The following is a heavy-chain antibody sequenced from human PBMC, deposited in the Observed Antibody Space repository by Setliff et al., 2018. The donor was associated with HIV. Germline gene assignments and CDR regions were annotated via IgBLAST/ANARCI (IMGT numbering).Heavy chain of an antibody. D-gene: IGHD1-26*01. CDR3: ARRIIVGAISDVFDI. CDR2: IKDTGAT. Sequence: SETLSLTCSVSGASISGINYYWTWIRQPAGKGLEWLGHIKDTGATNYSPSLKSRVTMSIDTSNKQFSLKLSSVTAADTAVYYCARRIIVGAISDVFDIWGQGTLVTVSS. CDR1: GASISGINYY. V-gene: IGHV4-61*09. J-gene: IGHJ3*02.